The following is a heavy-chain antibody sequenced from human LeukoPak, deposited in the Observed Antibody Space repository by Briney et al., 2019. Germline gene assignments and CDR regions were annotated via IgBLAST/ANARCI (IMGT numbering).Heavy chain of an antibody. J-gene: IGHJ6*03. CDR2: ISNGSGNR. CDR3: ARAAKWEFYHYYMDV. CDR1: EFTFSSYS. V-gene: IGHV3-48*01. D-gene: IGHD1-26*01. Sequence: GSLRLSCVASEFTFSSYSMIWVRQAPGKGLEWISYISNGSGNRYYADSVKGRFTISRDNAKNLLYLQMNNLRADDTAVYYCARAAKWEFYHYYMDVWGKGTTVAVSS.